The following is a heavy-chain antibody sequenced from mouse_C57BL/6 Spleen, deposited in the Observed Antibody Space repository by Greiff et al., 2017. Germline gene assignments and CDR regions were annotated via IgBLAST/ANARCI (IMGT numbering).Heavy chain of an antibody. D-gene: IGHD1-1*01. V-gene: IGHV1-52*01. Sequence: QVQLQQPGAELVRPGSSVKLSCKASGYTFTSYWMHWVKQRPIQGLEWIGNIDPSDSETHYNQKFKDKATLTVDKSSSTAYMQLSSLTSEDSAVYYCARWGYYGSSPNYYAMDYWGQGTSVTVSS. CDR3: ARWGYYGSSPNYYAMDY. J-gene: IGHJ4*01. CDR2: IDPSDSET. CDR1: GYTFTSYW.